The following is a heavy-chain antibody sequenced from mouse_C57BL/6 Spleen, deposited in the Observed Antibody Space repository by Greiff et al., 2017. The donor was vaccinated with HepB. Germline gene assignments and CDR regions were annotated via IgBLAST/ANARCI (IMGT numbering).Heavy chain of an antibody. CDR3: TRERLSCYFDG. Sequence: VHVKQSGTVLARPGASVKMSCKTSVYTFPSYWMHWVNQRPGQGLEWIGAIYPGNSDTSYNQKFKGKAKLTAVTSASTAYMELSSLTNEDSAVYCGTRERLSCYFDGWGAGTTVTVSS. CDR2: IYPGNSDT. J-gene: IGHJ1*01. CDR1: VYTFPSYW. D-gene: IGHD1-1*02. V-gene: IGHV1-5*01.